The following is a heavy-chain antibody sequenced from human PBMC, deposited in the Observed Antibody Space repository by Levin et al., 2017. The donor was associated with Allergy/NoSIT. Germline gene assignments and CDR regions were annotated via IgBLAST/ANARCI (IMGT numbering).Heavy chain of an antibody. Sequence: GESLKISCKASGYTFTSYGISWVRQAPGQGLEWMGWISAYNGNTNYAQKLQGRVTMTTDTSTSTAYMELRSLRSDDTAVYYCASHSTEGELGWEFDYWGQGTLVTVSS. CDR1: GYTFTSYG. CDR2: ISAYNGNT. D-gene: IGHD1-26*01. V-gene: IGHV1-18*01. CDR3: ASHSTEGELGWEFDY. J-gene: IGHJ4*02.